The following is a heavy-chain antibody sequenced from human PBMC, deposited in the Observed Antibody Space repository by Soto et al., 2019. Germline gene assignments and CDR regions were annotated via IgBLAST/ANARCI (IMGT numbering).Heavy chain of an antibody. D-gene: IGHD3-16*01. CDR1: GGTFSSYA. CDR2: IIPIFGTA. CDR3: ARDLGRDGYTYTRDDAFDI. Sequence: SVKVSCKASGGTFSSYAISWVRRAPGQGLEWMGGIIPIFGTANYAQKFQGRVTITADESTSTAYMELSSLRSEDTAVYYCARDLGRDGYTYTRDDAFDIWGQGTMVTVSS. V-gene: IGHV1-69*13. J-gene: IGHJ3*02.